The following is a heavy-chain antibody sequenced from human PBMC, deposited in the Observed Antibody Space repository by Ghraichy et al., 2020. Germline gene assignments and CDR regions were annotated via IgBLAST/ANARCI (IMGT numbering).Heavy chain of an antibody. D-gene: IGHD3-10*01. J-gene: IGHJ4*02. V-gene: IGHV3-7*03. Sequence: LSLTCAASGFTFSRYWMTWVRQAPGKGLEWVANIKEDGSQKNYVDSVKGRFTISRDNAKNSLYLQMNSLRAEDTALYYCARDGGASGSGDDCWGQGTLVTVSS. CDR1: GFTFSRYW. CDR3: ARDGGASGSGDDC. CDR2: IKEDGSQK.